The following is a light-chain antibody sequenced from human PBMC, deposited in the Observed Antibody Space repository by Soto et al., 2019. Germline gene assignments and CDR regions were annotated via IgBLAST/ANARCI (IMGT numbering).Light chain of an antibody. J-gene: IGKJ5*01. CDR1: QSLSSGY. CDR2: DAS. CDR3: HQRSSWPIT. Sequence: EIVMTQSPATLSVSPGERVTLSCSASQSLSSGYLAWYQQKFGQAPRLLIYDASRRATGIPERFSGSGSGTDFTLTISSLEPEDVAVYYCHQRSSWPITFGQGTRLEIK. V-gene: IGKV3D-20*02.